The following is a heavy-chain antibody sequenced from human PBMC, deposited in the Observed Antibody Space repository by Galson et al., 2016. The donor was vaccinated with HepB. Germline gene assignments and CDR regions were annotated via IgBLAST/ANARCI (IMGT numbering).Heavy chain of an antibody. J-gene: IGHJ6*02. Sequence: VDSVKGRFTISRDNAKNSLYLQVNSLRAEDTAVYYCARAATSVPQPGYGIDVWGQATTVTVSS. D-gene: IGHD2-15*01. V-gene: IGHV3-7*01. CDR3: ARAATSVPQPGYGIDV.